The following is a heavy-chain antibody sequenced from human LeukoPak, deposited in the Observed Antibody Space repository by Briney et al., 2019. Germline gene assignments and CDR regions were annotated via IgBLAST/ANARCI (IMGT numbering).Heavy chain of an antibody. Sequence: SETLSLTCAVSGYSISSGYYWGWIRQPPGKGLEWIGSIYHSGSTYYNPSLKSRVTISVDTSKNQFSLKLSSVTAADTAVYYCARTARDYYDSSGYYFDYWSQGTLVTVSS. CDR1: GYSISSGYY. CDR3: ARTARDYYDSSGYYFDY. CDR2: IYHSGST. D-gene: IGHD3-22*01. J-gene: IGHJ4*02. V-gene: IGHV4-38-2*01.